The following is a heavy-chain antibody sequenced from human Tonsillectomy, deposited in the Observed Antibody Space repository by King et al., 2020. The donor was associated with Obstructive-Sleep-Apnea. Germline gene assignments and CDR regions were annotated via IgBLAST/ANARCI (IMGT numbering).Heavy chain of an antibody. J-gene: IGHJ4*02. V-gene: IGHV3-9*01. CDR2: ISWNRGSI. CDR3: AKDVYSSGWSCYFDY. CDR1: GFTFDDYA. D-gene: IGHD6-19*01. Sequence: VQLVESGGGLVQPGRSLRLSCAASGFTFDDYAMHWVRQAPGKGLEWVSGISWNRGSIGYAGSVEGRFTISRDNAKNSLYLQMNSLRAEDTALYYCAKDVYSSGWSCYFDYWGQGTLVTVSS.